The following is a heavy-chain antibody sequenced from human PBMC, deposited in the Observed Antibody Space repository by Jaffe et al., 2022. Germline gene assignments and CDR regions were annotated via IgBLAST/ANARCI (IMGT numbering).Heavy chain of an antibody. CDR2: ISSGGGNT. D-gene: IGHD3-16*01. Sequence: EVQLLESGGGLVQPGGSLRLSCAASGFTFSSYAMTWVRQAPGKGLEWVSVISSGGGNTYYADSVTGRFTISRDNSRNTVYLQMNSLRAEDTAVYYCAKWTIWGRYYFDYWGQGTLVTVSS. CDR1: GFTFSSYA. J-gene: IGHJ4*02. CDR3: AKWTIWGRYYFDY. V-gene: IGHV3-23*01.